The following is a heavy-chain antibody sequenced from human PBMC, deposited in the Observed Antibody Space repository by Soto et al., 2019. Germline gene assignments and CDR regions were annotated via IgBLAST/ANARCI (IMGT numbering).Heavy chain of an antibody. D-gene: IGHD3-16*02. V-gene: IGHV1-46*03. J-gene: IGHJ4*02. CDR3: ASQGLHLGELSSGFDY. Sequence: QVQLVQSGAEVKKPGASVKVSCKASGYTFTSYYMHWVRQAPGQGLEWMGIINPSGGSTSYAQKFQGRVTMTRDTSTSTVYMELSSLRSEDTAVYYCASQGLHLGELSSGFDYWGQGTLVTVSS. CDR2: INPSGGST. CDR1: GYTFTSYY.